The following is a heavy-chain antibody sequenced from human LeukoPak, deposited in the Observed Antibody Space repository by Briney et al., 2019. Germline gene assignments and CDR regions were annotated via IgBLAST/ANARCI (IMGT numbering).Heavy chain of an antibody. J-gene: IGHJ4*02. V-gene: IGHV3-73*01. D-gene: IGHD2-2*01. Sequence: GGSLRLSCAASGFTFSGSAMHWVRQASGKGLEWVGRIRSQANSYATVYAASVEGRFTISRDDSKNTAYLQMNSLRAEDTAVYYCAREGCSSTSCYFDYWGQGTLVTVSS. CDR3: AREGCSSTSCYFDY. CDR1: GFTFSGSA. CDR2: IRSQANSYAT.